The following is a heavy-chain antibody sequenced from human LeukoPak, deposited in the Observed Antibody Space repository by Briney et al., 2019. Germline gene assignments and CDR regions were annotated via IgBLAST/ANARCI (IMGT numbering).Heavy chain of an antibody. V-gene: IGHV3-23*01. Sequence: PGGSLRLSCAASGFTFSSYAMSWVRQAPGEGLEWVSGISGSGGSTYYADSVKGRFTISRDNSKNTLYLQMNSLRAEDTAVYYCAKDFSRGVLPTLFDYWGQGTLVTVSS. CDR3: AKDFSRGVLPTLFDY. J-gene: IGHJ4*02. CDR2: ISGSGGST. CDR1: GFTFSSYA. D-gene: IGHD3-22*01.